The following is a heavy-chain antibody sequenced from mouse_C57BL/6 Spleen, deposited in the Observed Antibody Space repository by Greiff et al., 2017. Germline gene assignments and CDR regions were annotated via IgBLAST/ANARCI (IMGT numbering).Heavy chain of an antibody. Sequence: QVQLQQSGPELVKPVASVKISCKASGYAFSSSWMNWVKQRPGKGLEWIGRMYPGDGDTNYNGQFKGKATLTADKSSSTAYMQLSSLTSEDSAVYFCAIYSPNFDYWGQGTTLTVSS. CDR2: MYPGDGDT. V-gene: IGHV1-82*01. D-gene: IGHD1-3*01. CDR3: AIYSPNFDY. CDR1: GYAFSSSW. J-gene: IGHJ2*01.